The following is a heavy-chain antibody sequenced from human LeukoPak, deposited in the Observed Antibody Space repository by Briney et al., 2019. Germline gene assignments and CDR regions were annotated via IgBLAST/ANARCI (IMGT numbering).Heavy chain of an antibody. V-gene: IGHV4-59*01. CDR2: VYDSGNT. J-gene: IGHJ4*02. CDR3: AKGEGDY. CDR1: GGSISSYY. Sequence: PSETLSLTCTVSGGSISSYYWSWIRQPPGKGLEWIGYVYDSGNTNYNPSLKSRVTISVDTSKNQFSLKVRSVTAADTAVYYCAKGEGDYWGQGTLVTVSS. D-gene: IGHD2-21*01.